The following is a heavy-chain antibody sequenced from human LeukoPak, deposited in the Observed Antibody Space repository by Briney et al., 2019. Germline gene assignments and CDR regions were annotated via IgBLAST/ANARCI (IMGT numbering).Heavy chain of an antibody. V-gene: IGHV1-69*13. J-gene: IGHJ6*03. CDR1: GGTFSSYA. CDR3: ARARYCSSTSCYRDSAFDYYYYMDV. CDR2: IIPIFGTA. Sequence: SVKVSCKASGGTFSSYAISWVRQAPGQGLEWMGGIIPIFGTANYAQKFQGRVTITADESTSTAYMELSSLRSEDTAVYYWARARYCSSTSCYRDSAFDYYYYMDVWGKGTTVTVSS. D-gene: IGHD2-2*02.